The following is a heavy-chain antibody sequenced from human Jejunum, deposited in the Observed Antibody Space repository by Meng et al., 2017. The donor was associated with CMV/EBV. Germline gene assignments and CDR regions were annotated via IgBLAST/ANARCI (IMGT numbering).Heavy chain of an antibody. D-gene: IGHD6-19*01. CDR3: AVSRRIAVAGPVDY. V-gene: IGHV3-74*01. Sequence: ATSVFTFTNYWIHCVRQAPGKGLVWVSRTTGDDSATGYADSVKGRFTIFRDNAKNTLYLQTSSLRVDDTATYYCAVSRRIAVAGPVDYWGQGTLVTVSS. J-gene: IGHJ4*02. CDR1: VFTFTNYW. CDR2: TTGDDSAT.